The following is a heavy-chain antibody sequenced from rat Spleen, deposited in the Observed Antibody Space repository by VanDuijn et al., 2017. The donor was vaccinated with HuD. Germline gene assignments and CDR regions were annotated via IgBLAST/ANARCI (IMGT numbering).Heavy chain of an antibody. CDR1: GFSLTSYN. V-gene: IGHV2-41*01. CDR3: AREQYPGPQGFDY. J-gene: IGHJ2*01. Sequence: QVQLKESGPGLVQPSQTLSLTCTVAGFSLTSYNVHWVRQPPGQGLEWMGVIWNTGGTRYNSALKSRLSISKDISKSQVFLKMNSLQTEDRATYYCAREQYPGPQGFDYWGQGVVVTVSS. CDR2: IWNTGGT. D-gene: IGHD1-4*01.